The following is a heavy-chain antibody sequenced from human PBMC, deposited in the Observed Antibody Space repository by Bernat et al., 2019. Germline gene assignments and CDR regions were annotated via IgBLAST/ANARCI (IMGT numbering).Heavy chain of an antibody. CDR2: ISWNSDMI. CDR1: GFMFDDYA. V-gene: IGHV3-9*01. J-gene: IGHJ6*02. D-gene: IGHD1-26*01. Sequence: EVQLVESGGGLVQPGRSLRLSCAASGFMFDDYAMHWVRQVPGKGLEWVSGISWNSDMIGYADSVKDRFTISRDNAKNSLYLQMNSLRAEDTALYYCVNDDRQYSRSNSGLHVWGQGTTVTLSS. CDR3: VNDDRQYSRSNSGLHV.